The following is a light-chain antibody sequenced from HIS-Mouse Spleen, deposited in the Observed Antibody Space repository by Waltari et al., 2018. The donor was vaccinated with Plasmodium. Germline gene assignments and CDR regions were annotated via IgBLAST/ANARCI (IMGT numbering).Light chain of an antibody. J-gene: IGLJ3*02. Sequence: QSALTQPASVSGSPGQSITISCTGTSSDGGSYNLVSWYQQHPGKAPKLRIYEGSKRPSGVSNRFSGSKSGNTASLTISGLQAEDEADYYCCSYAGSSTFVFGGGTKLTVL. V-gene: IGLV2-23*03. CDR3: CSYAGSSTFV. CDR1: SSDGGSYNL. CDR2: EGS.